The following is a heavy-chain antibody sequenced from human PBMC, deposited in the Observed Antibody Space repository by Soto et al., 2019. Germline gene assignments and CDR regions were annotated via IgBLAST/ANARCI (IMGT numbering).Heavy chain of an antibody. CDR2: ISYSGTT. V-gene: IGHV4-30-4*01. CDR3: ARTNYDYVWGSYRFDY. Sequence: QVQLQESGPGLVKPSQTLSLTCTVSGGSITSGDYYWSWIRQPPGKVLEWIGYISYSGTTYYNPSLKSRLTISADTSKHKFSLKLTSVTAADTAVYYCARTNYDYVWGSYRFDYWGQGALVSVSS. D-gene: IGHD3-16*02. CDR1: GGSITSGDYY. J-gene: IGHJ4*02.